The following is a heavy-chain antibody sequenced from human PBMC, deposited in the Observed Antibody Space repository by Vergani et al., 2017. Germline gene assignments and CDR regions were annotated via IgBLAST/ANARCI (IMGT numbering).Heavy chain of an antibody. CDR3: ARGYPDYYYYYMDV. J-gene: IGHJ6*03. Sequence: QVQLVESGGGVVQPGRSLRLSCAASGFTFSSYAMHWVRQAPGKGLEWVAVISYDGSNKYYADSVKGRFPISRDNSKNTLYLQMNSLRAEDTAVYYCARGYPDYYYYYMDVWGKGTTVTVSS. CDR2: ISYDGSNK. D-gene: IGHD2-15*01. V-gene: IGHV3-30-3*01. CDR1: GFTFSSYA.